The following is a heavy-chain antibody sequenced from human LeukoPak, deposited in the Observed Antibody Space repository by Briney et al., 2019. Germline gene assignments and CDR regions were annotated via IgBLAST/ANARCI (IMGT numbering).Heavy chain of an antibody. CDR2: ISAYNGNT. D-gene: IGHD3-22*01. CDR3: ARVNTMIVGAGPAVDY. J-gene: IGHJ4*02. Sequence: EASVKVSCKASGYTFTSYGISWVRQAPGQGLEWMGWISAYNGNTNYAQKLQGRVTMTTDTSTSTAYMELRSLRSDDTAVYYCARVNTMIVGAGPAVDYWGQGTLVTVSS. V-gene: IGHV1-18*01. CDR1: GYTFTSYG.